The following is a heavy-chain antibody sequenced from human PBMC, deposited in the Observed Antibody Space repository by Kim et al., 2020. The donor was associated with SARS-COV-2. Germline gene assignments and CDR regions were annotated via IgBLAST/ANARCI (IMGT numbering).Heavy chain of an antibody. D-gene: IGHD3-9*01. CDR3: ATHAASRYYFDY. CDR1: GGSITSSTYY. J-gene: IGHJ4*01. CDR2: FTYSGGN. V-gene: IGHV4-39*01. Sequence: SETLSLTCTVSGGSITSSTYYWTWIRQPPGQGRDGIGRFTYSGGNNYDKSRLTLSLDAPKNEFFFKLTSVTAAATAVDFCATHAASRYYFDYWGPGALV.